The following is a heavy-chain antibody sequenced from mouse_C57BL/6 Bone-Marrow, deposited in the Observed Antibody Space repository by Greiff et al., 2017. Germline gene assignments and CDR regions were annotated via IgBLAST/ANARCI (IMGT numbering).Heavy chain of an antibody. J-gene: IGHJ2*01. V-gene: IGHV5-17*01. Sequence: EVKVEESGGGLVKPGGSLKLSCAASGFTFSDYGMHWVRQAPEKGLEWVAYISSGSSTIYYADTVKGRFTISRDNAKNTLFLQMTSLRSEDTAMYYCARHPYYGSSYGYFDYGGKGTTLTVSS. D-gene: IGHD1-1*01. CDR1: GFTFSDYG. CDR2: ISSGSSTI. CDR3: ARHPYYGSSYGYFDY.